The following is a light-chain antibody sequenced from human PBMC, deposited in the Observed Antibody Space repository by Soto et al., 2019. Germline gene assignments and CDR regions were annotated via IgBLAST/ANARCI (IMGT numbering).Light chain of an antibody. V-gene: IGKV4-1*01. J-gene: IGKJ4*01. CDR2: WAS. Sequence: IVMTQSPDSLAVSLGERATINCKSRHSLLYSSNNKNYLAWYQQKPGQPPKLLIYWASTRESGVPDRFSGSGSGTDFTLKINSVEAEDVGVYYCMQATQFPLTFGGGTKVDIK. CDR1: HSLLYSSNNKNY. CDR3: MQATQFPLT.